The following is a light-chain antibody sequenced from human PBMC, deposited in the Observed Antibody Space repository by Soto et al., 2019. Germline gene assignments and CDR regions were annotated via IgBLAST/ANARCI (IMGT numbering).Light chain of an antibody. V-gene: IGKV3-15*01. CDR1: QSVSSN. Sequence: EIVMTQSPATLSVSPGERATLSCRASQSVSSNLAWYQQKPGQAPRLLIYGASTRATGIPAGFSGSGSGTEFTLTIRSLQSEDFAVYYCQQYNNWPQLTFGGGTKVEIK. CDR2: GAS. CDR3: QQYNNWPQLT. J-gene: IGKJ4*01.